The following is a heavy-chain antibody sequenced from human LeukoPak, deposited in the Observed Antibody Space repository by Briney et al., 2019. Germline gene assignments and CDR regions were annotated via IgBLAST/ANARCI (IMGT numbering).Heavy chain of an antibody. CDR1: GGSISSGTHY. D-gene: IGHD6-19*01. CDR3: ARGYSSGGLDY. V-gene: IGHV4-61*02. Sequence: SETLSFTCTVSGGSISSGTHYWSWIRRPAGKGLEWIGRVYASGNTIYNPSLKSRVSISVDTSKDQFSLKLTSMTAADTAMYYCARGYSSGGLDYWGQGTLVTVSS. J-gene: IGHJ4*02. CDR2: VYASGNT.